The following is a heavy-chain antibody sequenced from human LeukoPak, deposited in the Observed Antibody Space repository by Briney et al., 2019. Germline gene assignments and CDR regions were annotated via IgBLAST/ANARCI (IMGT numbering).Heavy chain of an antibody. Sequence: GGSLRLSCAASGLTFSDHFMDWVRQAPGKGLEWVGRTRNKANSYTTEYAASVKGRFTISRDDSKNSLYLQMNSLKTEDTAVYYCARGRVTTLYYFDYWGQGTLVTVSS. CDR2: TRNKANSYTT. D-gene: IGHD4-17*01. J-gene: IGHJ4*02. CDR3: ARGRVTTLYYFDY. V-gene: IGHV3-72*01. CDR1: GLTFSDHF.